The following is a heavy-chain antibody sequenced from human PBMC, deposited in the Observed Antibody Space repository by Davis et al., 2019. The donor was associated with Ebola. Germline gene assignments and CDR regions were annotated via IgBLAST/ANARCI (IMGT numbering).Heavy chain of an antibody. V-gene: IGHV3-48*01. CDR3: AKGGLGTYYNYGMDV. J-gene: IGHJ6*02. CDR2: ISSSSSTI. D-gene: IGHD7-27*01. CDR1: GFTFSSYS. Sequence: GGSLRLSCAASGFTFSSYSMNWVRQAPGKGLEWVSYISSSSSTIYYADSVKGRFTISRDNSKNTLYLQMNSLRAEDTAVYYCAKGGLGTYYNYGMDVWGQGTTVTVSS.